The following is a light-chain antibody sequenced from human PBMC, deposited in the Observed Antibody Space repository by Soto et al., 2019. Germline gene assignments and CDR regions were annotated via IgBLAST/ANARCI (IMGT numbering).Light chain of an antibody. CDR2: DAS. J-gene: IGKJ2*01. CDR1: QSIDNW. CDR3: QHYDTFPYT. Sequence: DIPMTQSPSFVSASVGDRVTITCRASQSIDNWLAWYQQKPWKAPKLLIYDASTLESGVSSGFSGSGSGTEFTLTISSLRPDDFATYYCQHYDTFPYTFGQGTKLEIK. V-gene: IGKV1-5*01.